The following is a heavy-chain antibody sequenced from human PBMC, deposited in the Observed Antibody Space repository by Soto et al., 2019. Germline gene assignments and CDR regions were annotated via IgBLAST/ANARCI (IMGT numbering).Heavy chain of an antibody. CDR2: IYYSGST. Sequence: QVQLQESGPGLVKPSQTLSLTCTVSGGSISSGGYYWSWIRQHPGKGLEWIGYIYYSGSTYYNPPLKSRVTISVDTSKNQFSLKLSSVTAADTAVYYWAREGGGNYYYGMDVWGQGTTVTVSS. CDR1: GGSISSGGYY. D-gene: IGHD3-16*01. V-gene: IGHV4-31*03. J-gene: IGHJ6*02. CDR3: AREGGGNYYYGMDV.